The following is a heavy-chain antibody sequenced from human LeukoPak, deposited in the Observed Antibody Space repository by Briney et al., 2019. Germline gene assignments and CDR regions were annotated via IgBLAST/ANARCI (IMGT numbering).Heavy chain of an antibody. J-gene: IGHJ4*02. CDR1: GYSFTSYW. CDR2: IYPGDSDT. D-gene: IGHD3-22*01. Sequence: GESLKISCKGSGYSFTSYWIGWVRQLPGKGPEWMGIIYPGDSDTRYSPSFQGQVTISADKSITTAYLQWSSLKASDTAMYYCASSDSSGHFDYWGQGTLVTVSS. CDR3: ASSDSSGHFDY. V-gene: IGHV5-51*01.